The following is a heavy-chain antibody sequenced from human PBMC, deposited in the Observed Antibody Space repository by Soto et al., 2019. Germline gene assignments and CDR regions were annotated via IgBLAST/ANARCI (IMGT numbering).Heavy chain of an antibody. CDR1: GFTFSSYA. D-gene: IGHD3-22*01. J-gene: IGHJ4*02. V-gene: IGHV3-23*01. Sequence: GGSLRLSCAASGFTFSSYAMSWVRQAPGKGLEWVSLISGSGDNTYYTDSVKGRFTISRDNSKNTLSLQMHSLRVEDTAVYYCARDRDSSVYYAYFDCWGQGTLVTVSS. CDR2: ISGSGDNT. CDR3: ARDRDSSVYYAYFDC.